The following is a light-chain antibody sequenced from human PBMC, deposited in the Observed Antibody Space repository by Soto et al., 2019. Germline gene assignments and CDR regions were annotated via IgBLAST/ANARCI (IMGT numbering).Light chain of an antibody. Sequence: EIVMTQSPATLSVSPGERASLSCGASQSISSNLAWYQQKPGQAPRLLIYDASTRATGIPARFSGSGSGTEFTLTISSLQSEDFAVYYCQQYSNWPETFGQGTKV. CDR1: QSISSN. V-gene: IGKV3-15*01. CDR2: DAS. J-gene: IGKJ1*01. CDR3: QQYSNWPET.